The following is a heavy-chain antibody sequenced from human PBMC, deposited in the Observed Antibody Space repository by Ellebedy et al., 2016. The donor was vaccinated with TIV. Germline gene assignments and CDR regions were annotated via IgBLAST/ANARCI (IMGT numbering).Heavy chain of an antibody. J-gene: IGHJ4*02. CDR1: GFTFSSYG. Sequence: PGGSLRLSCAASGFTFSSYGMHWVRQAPGKGLEWVAVISYDGSNKYYADSVKGRFTISRDNSKNTLYLQMNSLRAEDTAVYYCAREGDSSGMIDYWGQGTLVTVSS. CDR2: ISYDGSNK. D-gene: IGHD3-22*01. V-gene: IGHV3-30*03. CDR3: AREGDSSGMIDY.